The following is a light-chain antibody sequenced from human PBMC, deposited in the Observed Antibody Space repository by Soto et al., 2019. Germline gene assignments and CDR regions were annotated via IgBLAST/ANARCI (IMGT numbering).Light chain of an antibody. Sequence: QSALTQPASVSGSPGQSITISCTGTSSDVGGYNYVSWYQQHPGKAPKLMIYDVSHRPSGVSNRFSGSKSGNTASLTISGLQAEDEAEYYCNSYSSSSPPYVFGTGTKLTV. CDR1: SSDVGGYNY. CDR3: NSYSSSSPPYV. J-gene: IGLJ1*01. V-gene: IGLV2-14*01. CDR2: DVS.